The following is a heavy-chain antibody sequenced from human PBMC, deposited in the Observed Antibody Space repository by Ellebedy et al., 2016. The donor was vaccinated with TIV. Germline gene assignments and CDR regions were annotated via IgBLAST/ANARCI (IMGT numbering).Heavy chain of an antibody. CDR1: GGSFSGYY. CDR3: ARSDTMVRGAFDY. CDR2: IYHSGST. D-gene: IGHD3-10*01. J-gene: IGHJ4*02. V-gene: IGHV4-34*01. Sequence: SETLSLTCAVYGGSFSGYYWSWIRQPPGKGLEWIGYIYHSGSTYYNPSLKSRVTISVDKSKNQFSLKLSSVTAADTAVYYCARSDTMVRGAFDYWGQGTLVTVSS.